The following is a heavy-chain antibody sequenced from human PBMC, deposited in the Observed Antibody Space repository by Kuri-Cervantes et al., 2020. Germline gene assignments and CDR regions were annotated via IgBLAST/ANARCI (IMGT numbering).Heavy chain of an antibody. CDR3: TRDEATGGITIFGWFDP. J-gene: IGHJ5*02. D-gene: IGHD3-3*01. CDR1: GFTFGDYA. Sequence: GGSLRLSCTASGFTFGDYAMSWVRQAPGKGLEWVGFIRSKAYGGTTEYAASVKGRFTISRDDSKSIAYLQMNSLKTEDTAVYYCTRDEATGGITIFGWFDPWGQGTLVTVSS. CDR2: IRSKAYGGTT. V-gene: IGHV3-49*04.